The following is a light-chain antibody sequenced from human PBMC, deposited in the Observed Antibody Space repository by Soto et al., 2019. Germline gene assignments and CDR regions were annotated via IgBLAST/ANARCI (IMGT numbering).Light chain of an antibody. CDR1: QSISNY. J-gene: IGKJ4*01. V-gene: IGKV1-39*01. CDR2: AAS. Sequence: DMEMTQSPSSLSASVGDRVTITCRASQSISNYLNWYQHKPGKVPKLLIYAASSLQSGVPTRFSGSGSGTHFTLTINSLQPEDFATDYCQQSYGTPLTFGGGTKMEIK. CDR3: QQSYGTPLT.